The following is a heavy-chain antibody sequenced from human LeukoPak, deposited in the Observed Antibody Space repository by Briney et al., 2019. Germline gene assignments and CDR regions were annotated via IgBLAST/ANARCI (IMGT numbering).Heavy chain of an antibody. CDR3: ARGMVRGLATIDY. D-gene: IGHD3-10*01. Sequence: XSWVRXAPXQXXXXMGWISAYNGNTNYAQKFQGRVTITRDTSASTAYMELSSLRSEDTAVYYCARGMVRGLATIDYWGQGTLVTVSS. V-gene: IGHV1-18*01. J-gene: IGHJ4*02. CDR2: ISAYNGNT.